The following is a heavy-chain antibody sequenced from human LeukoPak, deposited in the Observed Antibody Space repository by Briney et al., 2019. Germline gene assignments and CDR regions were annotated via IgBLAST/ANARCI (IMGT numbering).Heavy chain of an antibody. Sequence: GASVTVSCKASGYTFTSYGISWVRQAPGQGLEWMGWISAYNGNTNYAQKLQGRVTMTTDTSTSTAYMELRSLRSDDTAVYYCARDQTATTSYYYYYMDVWGKGTTVTVSS. CDR3: ARDQTATTSYYYYYMDV. J-gene: IGHJ6*03. D-gene: IGHD4-17*01. CDR2: ISAYNGNT. V-gene: IGHV1-18*01. CDR1: GYTFTSYG.